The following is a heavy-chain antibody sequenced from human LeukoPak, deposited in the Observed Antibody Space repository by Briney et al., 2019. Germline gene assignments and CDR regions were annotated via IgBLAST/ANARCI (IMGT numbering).Heavy chain of an antibody. D-gene: IGHD2-15*01. Sequence: PGGSLTLSCEGSGFTFSGYAMSWVRQAPGKGLQWVSTISGSGYNTYYADSVKGRFTISRDNSKNTLYLQMNSLRAEDTAVYYCAKDHREYCSGGACYPTTYYFDYWGQGTLVTVSS. CDR1: GFTFSGYA. CDR3: AKDHREYCSGGACYPTTYYFDY. CDR2: ISGSGYNT. V-gene: IGHV3-23*01. J-gene: IGHJ4*02.